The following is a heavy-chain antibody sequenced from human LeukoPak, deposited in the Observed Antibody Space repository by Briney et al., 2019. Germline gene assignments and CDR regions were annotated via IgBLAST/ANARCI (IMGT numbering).Heavy chain of an antibody. CDR1: GLTGSHNY. V-gene: IGHV3-53*01. D-gene: IGHD4-17*01. J-gene: IGHJ5*02. Sequence: GGSLRLSCAASGLTGSHNYVSWVRQAPGKGLEWVPAIHTSGDTCYADSVKGRFTISRDTSKNTLYLQINSLRVEDTAVYYCIVFGDSNHWGQGTLVTVSS. CDR2: IHTSGDT. CDR3: IVFGDSNH.